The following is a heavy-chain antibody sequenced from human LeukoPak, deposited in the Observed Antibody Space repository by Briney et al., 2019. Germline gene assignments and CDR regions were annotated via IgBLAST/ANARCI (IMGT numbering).Heavy chain of an antibody. CDR2: IYSGGST. J-gene: IGHJ4*02. CDR1: GFSVSSNY. Sequence: GGSPRLSCAASGFSVSSNYMSWVRQAPGKGLEWVSVIYSGGSTYYADSVKGRFTISRDNSKNTLYLQMNSLRAEDTAVYYCASSITMVRGVIGDYWGQGTLVTVSS. V-gene: IGHV3-53*01. D-gene: IGHD3-10*01. CDR3: ASSITMVRGVIGDY.